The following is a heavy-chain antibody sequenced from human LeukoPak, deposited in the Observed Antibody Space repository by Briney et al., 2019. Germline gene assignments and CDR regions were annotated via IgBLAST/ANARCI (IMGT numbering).Heavy chain of an antibody. J-gene: IGHJ4*02. CDR1: GFTFSSYG. D-gene: IGHD1-26*01. Sequence: PGGSLRLSCAASGFTFSSYGMHWVRQAPGKGLEWVAFIRYDGSNKYYADSVKGRFTISRDNSKNTLYLQMNSLRAEDMALYYCAKGEREWEPHFDYWGQGTLVTVSS. V-gene: IGHV3-30*02. CDR3: AKGEREWEPHFDY. CDR2: IRYDGSNK.